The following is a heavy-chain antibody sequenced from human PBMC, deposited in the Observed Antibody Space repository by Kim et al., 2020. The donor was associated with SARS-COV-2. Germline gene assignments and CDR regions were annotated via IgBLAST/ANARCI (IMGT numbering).Heavy chain of an antibody. J-gene: IGHJ3*02. Sequence: TNYNPSLKSRVIMSVDKSENQVSLRLNSVTAADTALYYCAKHNDYSVDIWGQGTLVTVSS. CDR3: AKHNDYSVDI. V-gene: IGHV4-4*02. D-gene: IGHD4-17*01. CDR2: T.